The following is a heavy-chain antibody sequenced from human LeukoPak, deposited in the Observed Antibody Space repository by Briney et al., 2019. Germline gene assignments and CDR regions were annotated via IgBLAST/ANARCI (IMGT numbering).Heavy chain of an antibody. CDR2: IYVTGST. J-gene: IGHJ6*03. Sequence: TSETLSLTCTVPGDYIINYYWSWIRQPAGTGLEWVGRIYVTGSTIYNLSLQSRLSMSVDTPKNQFSLRLTSVAAAETAVYYCARLKYYDSTGYSPGYYMDVWGKGITVTVSS. D-gene: IGHD3-22*01. CDR1: GDYIINYY. V-gene: IGHV4-4*07. CDR3: ARLKYYDSTGYSPGYYMDV.